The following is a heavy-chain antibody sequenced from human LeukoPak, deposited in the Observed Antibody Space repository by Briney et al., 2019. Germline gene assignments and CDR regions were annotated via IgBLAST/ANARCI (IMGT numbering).Heavy chain of an antibody. Sequence: SETLSLTCTVSGGSISSYYWSWIRQPPGKGLEWIGYIYYSGSTNYNPSLKSRVTISVDTSKNQFSLKLSSVTAADTAVYYCARDSDDFWSGRGRNWGQGTLVTVSS. V-gene: IGHV4-59*01. CDR3: ARDSDDFWSGRGRN. J-gene: IGHJ4*02. CDR2: IYYSGST. D-gene: IGHD3-3*01. CDR1: GGSISSYY.